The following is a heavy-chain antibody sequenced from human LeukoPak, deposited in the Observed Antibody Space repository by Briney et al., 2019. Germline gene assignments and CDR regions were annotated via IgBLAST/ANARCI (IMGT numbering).Heavy chain of an antibody. CDR1: GFTFSSYA. CDR2: ISYDGSNK. D-gene: IGHD4-23*01. CDR3: ARIYGGNSYYFDY. Sequence: GGSLRLSCAASGFTFSSYAMHWVRQAPGKGLEWVAVISYDGSNKYYADSVKGRFTISRDNSKNTLYLQMNSLRAEDTAVYYCARIYGGNSYYFDYWGQGTLVTVSS. J-gene: IGHJ4*02. V-gene: IGHV3-30-3*01.